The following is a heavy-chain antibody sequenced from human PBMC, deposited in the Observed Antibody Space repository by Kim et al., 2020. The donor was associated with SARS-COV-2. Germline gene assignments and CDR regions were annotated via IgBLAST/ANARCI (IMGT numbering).Heavy chain of an antibody. V-gene: IGHV3-30*18. D-gene: IGHD6-19*01. J-gene: IGHJ5*02. Sequence: GGSLRLSCAASGFTFSSYGMHWVRQAPGKGLEWVAVISYDGSNKYYADSVKGRFTISRDNSKNTLYLQMNSLRAEDTAVYYCAKDSSSGPSPPWFDPWGQGTLVTVSS. CDR1: GFTFSSYG. CDR2: ISYDGSNK. CDR3: AKDSSSGPSPPWFDP.